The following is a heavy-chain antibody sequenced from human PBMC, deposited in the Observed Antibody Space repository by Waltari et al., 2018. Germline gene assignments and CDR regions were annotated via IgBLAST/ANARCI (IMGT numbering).Heavy chain of an antibody. D-gene: IGHD6-19*01. V-gene: IGHV4-31*01. Sequence: QVQLQESGPGLVKPSQTLSLTCTVPGGPISSGGYYWSWIRQHPGKGLEWIGYIYYSGSTYYNPSLKSLVTISVDTSKNQFSLKLSSVTAADTAVYYCARVWYSSGLTFDIWGQGTMVTVSS. J-gene: IGHJ3*02. CDR1: GGPISSGGYY. CDR3: ARVWYSSGLTFDI. CDR2: IYYSGST.